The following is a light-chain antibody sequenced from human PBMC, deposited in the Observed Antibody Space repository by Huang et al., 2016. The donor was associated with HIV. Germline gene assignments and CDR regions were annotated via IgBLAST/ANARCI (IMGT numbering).Light chain of an antibody. CDR1: QAIGTY. V-gene: IGKV1-39*01. J-gene: IGKJ5*01. CDR2: GVS. Sequence: IQLTQSPTSLSASVGDRVAIACRASQAIGTYLNWFQQKPGRAPKLLISGVSSVYTGVPSRFIGSGSGTEFTLTIRGLQFDDFATYFCQQSYSALITFGQGTRLEIK. CDR3: QQSYSALIT.